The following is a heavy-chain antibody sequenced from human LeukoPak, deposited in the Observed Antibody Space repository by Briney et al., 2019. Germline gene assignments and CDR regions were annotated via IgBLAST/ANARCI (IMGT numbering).Heavy chain of an antibody. Sequence: PGGSLRLSCAASGFTFSSYGMHWVRQAPGKGLEWVAFIRYDGSNKYYADSVKGRFTISRDNSKNTLYLQMNSLRAEDTAVYYCAKERGIAAAGLDYWGQGTLVTVSS. V-gene: IGHV3-30*02. CDR2: IRYDGSNK. J-gene: IGHJ4*02. CDR3: AKERGIAAAGLDY. CDR1: GFTFSSYG. D-gene: IGHD6-13*01.